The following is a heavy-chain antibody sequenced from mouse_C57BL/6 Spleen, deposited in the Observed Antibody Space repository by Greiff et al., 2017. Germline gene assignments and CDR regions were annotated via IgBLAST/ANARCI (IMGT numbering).Heavy chain of an antibody. CDR1: GYAFSSSW. V-gene: IGHV1-82*01. CDR3: ARRANRAMDY. Sequence: QVQLKQSGPELVKPGASVKISCKASGYAFSSSWMNWVKQRPGKGLEWIGRICPGDGDTNYNGKFKGKATLTADKSSSTAYMQLSSLTSEDSAVYCCARRANRAMDYWGQGTSVTVSS. D-gene: IGHD1-1*01. CDR2: ICPGDGDT. J-gene: IGHJ4*01.